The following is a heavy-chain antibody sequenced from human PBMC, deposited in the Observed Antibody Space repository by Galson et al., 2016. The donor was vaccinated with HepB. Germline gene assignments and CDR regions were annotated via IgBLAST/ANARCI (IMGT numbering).Heavy chain of an antibody. D-gene: IGHD2-8*02. Sequence: CTASGYTFTGYYMHWVRQAPGQGLEWMGWIHPNSGGTNFAQKFQGRVTMTRDTPISTAYMDLTRLTDEDTAVYYCARDKGEAGGQHYFYMDVWGKGTTVTVSS. CDR2: IHPNSGGT. V-gene: IGHV1-2*02. J-gene: IGHJ6*03. CDR3: ARDKGEAGGQHYFYMDV. CDR1: GYTFTGYY.